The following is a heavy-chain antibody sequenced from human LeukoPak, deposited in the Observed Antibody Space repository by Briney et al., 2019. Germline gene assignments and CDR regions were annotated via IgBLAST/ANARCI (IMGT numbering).Heavy chain of an antibody. Sequence: GGSLRLSCAASGFTFSSYWMSWVRQAPGKGLEWVSYISSSGSTIYYADSVKGRFTISRDNAKNSLYLQMNSLRVEDTAVFYCAKVRDGRSTGGTYYYYMDVWGKGTTVTVSS. V-gene: IGHV3-48*04. J-gene: IGHJ6*03. CDR3: AKVRDGRSTGGTYYYYMDV. CDR1: GFTFSSYW. CDR2: ISSSGSTI. D-gene: IGHD1-26*01.